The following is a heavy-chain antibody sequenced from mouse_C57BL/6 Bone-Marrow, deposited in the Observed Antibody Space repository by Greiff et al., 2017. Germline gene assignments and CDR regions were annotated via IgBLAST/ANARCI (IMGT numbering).Heavy chain of an antibody. CDR2: ISNGGGST. CDR1: GFTFSDSY. V-gene: IGHV5-12*01. CDR3: AGHRAMNY. J-gene: IGHJ4*01. Sequence: EVQGVESGGGLVQPGGSLKLSCAASGFTFSDSYMYWVRQTPEKRLEWVAYISNGGGSTYYPDTVKGRYTISRDNAKNTLYLHISRLKSEDTAMYYCAGHRAMNYWGQGTSVTVSS.